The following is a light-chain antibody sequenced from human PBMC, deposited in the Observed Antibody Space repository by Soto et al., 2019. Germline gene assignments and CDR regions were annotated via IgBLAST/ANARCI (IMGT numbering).Light chain of an antibody. V-gene: IGKV1-39*01. CDR1: QSVSSY. CDR2: ATY. CDR3: QQGYTTPGT. Sequence: IQMTQSPSSLSASVGDRVTITCRASQSVSSYLNWYQQEPGKAPKPLIHATYTLQSGVPSRFSGSGSGTDFTLTISSLQPEDFATYYCQQGYTTPGTFGQGTKVEIK. J-gene: IGKJ1*01.